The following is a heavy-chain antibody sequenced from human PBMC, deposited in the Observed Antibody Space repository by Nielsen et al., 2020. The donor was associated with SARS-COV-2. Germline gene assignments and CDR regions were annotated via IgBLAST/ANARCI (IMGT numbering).Heavy chain of an antibody. Sequence: GRQMPGKGLEWMGRIDPSDSYTNYSPSFQGHVTISADKSISTAYLQWSSLKASDTAMYYCARHVISHDYGDYVAQAYYYYGMDVWGQGTTVTVSS. V-gene: IGHV5-10-1*01. CDR2: IDPSDSYT. J-gene: IGHJ6*02. CDR3: ARHVISHDYGDYVAQAYYYYGMDV. D-gene: IGHD4-17*01.